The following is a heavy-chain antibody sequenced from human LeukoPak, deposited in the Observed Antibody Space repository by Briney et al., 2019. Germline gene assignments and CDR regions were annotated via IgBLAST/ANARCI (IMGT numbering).Heavy chain of an antibody. CDR1: GFTFDDYA. CDR2: ISWNSGSI. J-gene: IGHJ4*02. V-gene: IGHV3-9*01. CDR3: AKEATYYDSSGYFDY. D-gene: IGHD3-22*01. Sequence: GGSLRLSCAASGFTFDDYAMHWVRQAPGKGLEWVSGISWNSGSIGYADSVKGRFTISRDNAKNSLYLQMNSLRAEDTALYYCAKEATYYDSSGYFDYWGQGTLVTVSS.